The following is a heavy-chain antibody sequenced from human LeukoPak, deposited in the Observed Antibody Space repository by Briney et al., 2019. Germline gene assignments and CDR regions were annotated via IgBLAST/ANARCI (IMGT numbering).Heavy chain of an antibody. CDR2: THFSGSS. CDR3: ARAKAAGSYDF. Sequence: PSETLSLTCIVSGSSIGRHYWTWVRQPPGKGLECIGYTHFSGSSNYNPSLKSRATTSLDRAKNQISLTLTSVTAADTAVYFCARAKAAGSYDFWGQGTLVTVSS. V-gene: IGHV4-59*11. J-gene: IGHJ4*02. CDR1: GSSIGRHY. D-gene: IGHD6-13*01.